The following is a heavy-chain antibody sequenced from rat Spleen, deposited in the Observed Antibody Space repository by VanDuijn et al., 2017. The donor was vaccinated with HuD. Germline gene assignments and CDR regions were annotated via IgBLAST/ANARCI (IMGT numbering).Heavy chain of an antibody. J-gene: IGHJ2*01. CDR3: ARTIYDYFDY. CDR2: ISYDGGRT. CDR1: GFTFSNYG. Sequence: EVQLVESGGGLVQPGRSMKLSCAASGFTFSNYGMAWVRQAPTKGLEWVATISYDGGRTYYPDSVKGRFTISRDNAKRTLYLQMNSLRSEDTATYYCARTIYDYFDYWGQGVMVTVSS. V-gene: IGHV5-29*01.